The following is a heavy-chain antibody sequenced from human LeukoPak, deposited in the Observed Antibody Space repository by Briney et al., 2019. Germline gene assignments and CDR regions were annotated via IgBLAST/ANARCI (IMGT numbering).Heavy chain of an antibody. V-gene: IGHV3-74*01. CDR2: INSEGINT. CDR1: GPTFSNYW. D-gene: IGHD6-19*01. Sequence: GGSLRLSCAAAGPTFSNYWIHWVRQAPGKGLVWVSRINSEGINTSYADSVKGRFTISRDNAKNTLNLQMNSLRAEDTAVYYCARVPRTVVGTKDAKCFQHWGQGTLVTVSS. CDR3: ARVPRTVVGTKDAKCFQH. J-gene: IGHJ1*01.